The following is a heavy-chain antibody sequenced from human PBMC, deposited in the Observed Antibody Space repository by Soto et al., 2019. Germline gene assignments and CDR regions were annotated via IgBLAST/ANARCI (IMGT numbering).Heavy chain of an antibody. Sequence: EVQLVESGGGLVQPGRSLRLSCAASGFTFDDYAMHWVRQAPGKGLEWVSGISWNSGSIGYADSVKGRFTISRDNAKNSLYLQMNSLRAEDTALYYCAKGREGQWLLSDAFDIWGQGTMVTVSS. J-gene: IGHJ3*02. D-gene: IGHD6-19*01. CDR1: GFTFDDYA. V-gene: IGHV3-9*01. CDR2: ISWNSGSI. CDR3: AKGREGQWLLSDAFDI.